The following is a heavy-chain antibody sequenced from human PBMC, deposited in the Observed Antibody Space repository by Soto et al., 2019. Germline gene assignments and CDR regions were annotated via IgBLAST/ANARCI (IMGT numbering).Heavy chain of an antibody. V-gene: IGHV1-46*01. CDR3: ARGREYSFGYNWFDP. CDR1: GYPFTSYH. Sequence: QVQLVQSEAAVRKPGASVNLSCQTSGYPFTSYHMHWVRQAPGQGLEWMGVINPSEGRTRYSQKFQDRVTMTRDTSTSTVYMDLTSLRSEDTATYFCARGREYSFGYNWFDPWGQGTLVTVSS. CDR2: INPSEGRT. D-gene: IGHD4-4*01. J-gene: IGHJ5*02.